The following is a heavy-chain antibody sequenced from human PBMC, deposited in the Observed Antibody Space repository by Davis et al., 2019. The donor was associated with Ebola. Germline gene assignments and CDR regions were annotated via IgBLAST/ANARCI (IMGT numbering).Heavy chain of an antibody. Sequence: GGSLRLSCTASGLTFGDYAMNWVRRASGKGLEWVGFIRSKAYGGKAQYAASVKGRFTISRDDSKSIVYLQMNSLKTEDTAVYYCARDLKQPPPSYYYGMDVWGQGTTVTVSS. J-gene: IGHJ6*02. V-gene: IGHV3-49*04. D-gene: IGHD6-13*01. CDR2: IRSKAYGGKA. CDR3: ARDLKQPPPSYYYGMDV. CDR1: GLTFGDYA.